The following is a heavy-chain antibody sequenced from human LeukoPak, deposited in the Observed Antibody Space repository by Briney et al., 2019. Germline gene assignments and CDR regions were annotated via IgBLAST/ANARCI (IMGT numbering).Heavy chain of an antibody. CDR1: GGSFSGYY. Sequence: PSETLSLTCAVYGGSFSGYYWSWIRQPPGKGLEWIGEINHSGSTNYNPSLKSRVTISVDTSKNQFSLKLSSVTAADTAVSYCARGPYIVVVPPKRNWFDPWGQGTLVTVSP. J-gene: IGHJ5*02. V-gene: IGHV4-34*01. CDR3: ARGPYIVVVPPKRNWFDP. CDR2: INHSGST. D-gene: IGHD2-2*01.